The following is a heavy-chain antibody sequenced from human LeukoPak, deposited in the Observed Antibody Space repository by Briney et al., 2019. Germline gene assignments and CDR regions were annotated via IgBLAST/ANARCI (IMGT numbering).Heavy chain of an antibody. J-gene: IGHJ3*01. D-gene: IGHD3-22*01. Sequence: ASVKVSCKPSGYAFTAYSLHWIRQAPGQGLQWMGWIDPNSDSTNYAQRFLGRVTMTWDTSTSTAYMHLSRLTSDDTAIYYCARDDSFGYHYRIWAFDVWGQGTMVTVSS. V-gene: IGHV1-2*02. CDR2: IDPNSDST. CDR3: ARDDSFGYHYRIWAFDV. CDR1: GYAFTAYS.